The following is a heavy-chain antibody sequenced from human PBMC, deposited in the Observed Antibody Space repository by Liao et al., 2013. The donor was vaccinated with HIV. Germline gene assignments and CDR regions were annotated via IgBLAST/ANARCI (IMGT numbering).Heavy chain of an antibody. CDR2: IYYSGST. CDR3: ARGGGEDALRFLEWLLFDAFDI. CDR1: GGSISSISNY. D-gene: IGHD3-3*01. Sequence: QLQLQESGPGLVKPSETLSLTCTVSGGSISSISNYWGWLRQPPGKGLEWIGSIYYSGSTYYNPTLNSRVTISVDTSKNQFSLKLRSVTAADTAVYFCARGGGEDALRFLEWLLFDAFDIWGQGTMVTVSS. J-gene: IGHJ3*02. V-gene: IGHV4-39*07.